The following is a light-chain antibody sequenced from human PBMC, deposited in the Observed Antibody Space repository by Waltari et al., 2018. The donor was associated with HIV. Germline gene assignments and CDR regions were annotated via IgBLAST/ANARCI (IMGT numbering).Light chain of an antibody. Sequence: QSVLTQPPSVPGAPGQRVTISCTGRSSNLGAGYDVHWYKQLPGTAPQPLFYGTRKRPSVVPDLFSASKSGTSASLAITGLQAEDEADYYCQSYDSSLSGKVFGGGTKLTVL. CDR3: QSYDSSLSGKV. V-gene: IGLV1-40*01. CDR2: GTR. CDR1: SSNLGAGYD. J-gene: IGLJ3*02.